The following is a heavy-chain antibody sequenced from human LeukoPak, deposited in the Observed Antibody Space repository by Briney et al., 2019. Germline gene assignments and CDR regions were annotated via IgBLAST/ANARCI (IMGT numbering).Heavy chain of an antibody. CDR1: GYTFTSYD. V-gene: IGHV1-8*01. J-gene: IGHJ6*02. Sequence: ASVKVSCKASGYTFTSYDINWVRQATGQGLEWMGWMNPNSGNTGCAQKFQGRVTMTRNTSISTAYMELSSLRSEDTAVYYCARVGSGWIYYYYGMDVWGQGTMVTVSS. D-gene: IGHD6-19*01. CDR3: ARVGSGWIYYYYGMDV. CDR2: MNPNSGNT.